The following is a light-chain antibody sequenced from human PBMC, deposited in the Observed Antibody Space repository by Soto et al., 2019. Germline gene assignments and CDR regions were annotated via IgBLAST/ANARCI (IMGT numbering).Light chain of an antibody. J-gene: IGLJ1*01. CDR1: SSNIGAGYD. Sequence: QSVLTQPPSVSGAPGQRVTISCTGSSSNIGAGYDVHWYQQLPGTAPKLVIYGNSNRPSGVPDRFSGSKSGTSASLAITGLQAEDEADYYCQSYDDSLTGYVFGTATKLTVL. CDR2: GNS. CDR3: QSYDDSLTGYV. V-gene: IGLV1-40*01.